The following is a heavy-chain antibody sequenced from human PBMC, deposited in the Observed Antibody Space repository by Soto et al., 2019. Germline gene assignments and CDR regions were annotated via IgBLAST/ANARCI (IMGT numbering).Heavy chain of an antibody. V-gene: IGHV4-39*07. J-gene: IGHJ4*02. CDR2: IYYSGYT. Sequence: SETLSLTCTVSGGSISSSRYYWGWIRQPPGKGLEWIGSIYYSGYTYYNPSLKSRVTISVDTSKNQFSLKLSSVTAADTAVYYCARATAVAGTFFAYWGQGTLVTVSS. CDR3: ARATAVAGTFFAY. CDR1: GGSISSSRYY. D-gene: IGHD6-19*01.